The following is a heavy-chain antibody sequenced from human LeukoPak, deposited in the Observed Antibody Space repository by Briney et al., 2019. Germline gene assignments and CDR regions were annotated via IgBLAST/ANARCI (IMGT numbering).Heavy chain of an antibody. J-gene: IGHJ4*02. V-gene: IGHV3-9*01. CDR3: AKALATVTTAFDY. D-gene: IGHD4-17*01. CDR1: GFSLHDYA. CDR2: ISWNSGSI. Sequence: GRSLRLSCAASGFSLHDYAMHWVRQAPGKGLEWVSGISWNSGSIGYADSVKGRFTISRDNAKNSLYLQMNSLRAEDTALYYCAKALATVTTAFDYWGQGTLVIVSS.